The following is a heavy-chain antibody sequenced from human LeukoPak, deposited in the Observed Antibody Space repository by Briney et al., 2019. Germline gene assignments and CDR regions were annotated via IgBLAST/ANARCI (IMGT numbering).Heavy chain of an antibody. V-gene: IGHV1-8*01. Sequence: GASVKVSCKASGYTFTSYDINWVRQATGQGLELMGWMNPNSGNTGYAQKFQGRVTMTRNTSISTAYMELSSLRSEDTAVYYCARGPNDSSSLNFDYWGQGTLVTVSS. CDR2: MNPNSGNT. J-gene: IGHJ4*02. CDR1: GYTFTSYD. D-gene: IGHD6-13*01. CDR3: ARGPNDSSSLNFDY.